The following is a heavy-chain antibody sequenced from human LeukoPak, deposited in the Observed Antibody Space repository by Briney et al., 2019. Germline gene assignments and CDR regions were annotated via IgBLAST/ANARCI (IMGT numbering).Heavy chain of an antibody. V-gene: IGHV3-21*01. J-gene: IGHJ4*02. Sequence: GGSLRLSCAASGFTFSNYSMNWVRQAPGKGLEWVSSITSSGSYIYYADSAKGRFTISRDNARNSLYLQMNSLRAEDTAIYYCARAEALKFRDFDYWGQGTLVTVSS. CDR2: ITSSGSYI. CDR3: ARAEALKFRDFDY. CDR1: GFTFSNYS.